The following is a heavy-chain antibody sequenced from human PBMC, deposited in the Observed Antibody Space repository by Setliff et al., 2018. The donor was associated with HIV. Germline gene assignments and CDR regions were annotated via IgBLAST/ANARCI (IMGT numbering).Heavy chain of an antibody. Sequence: PSETLSLTCTVSGDPISSHYLGWIRQPPGEGLEWIGHISYSENTSYHPSPKSRGTISLDTSKKSFSLDLYSVTAADTAMYYCARDHTSGSLHAFDPWGPGTLVTVSS. CDR2: ISYSENT. CDR1: GDPISSHY. J-gene: IGHJ3*01. D-gene: IGHD1-26*01. V-gene: IGHV4-59*11. CDR3: ARDHTSGSLHAFDP.